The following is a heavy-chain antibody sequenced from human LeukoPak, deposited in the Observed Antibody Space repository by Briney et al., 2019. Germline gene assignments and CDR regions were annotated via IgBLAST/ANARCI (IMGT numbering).Heavy chain of an antibody. V-gene: IGHV1-24*01. Sequence: ASVKVSCKVSGYTLTELSMHWVRQAPGKGLEWMGGFDPEDGETIYAQKFQGRITMTEDTSTDTAYMELSSLRSEDTAVYYCATEGCSSTSCYGGFDYWGQGTLVTVSS. CDR3: ATEGCSSTSCYGGFDY. J-gene: IGHJ4*02. CDR2: FDPEDGET. D-gene: IGHD2-2*01. CDR1: GYTLTELS.